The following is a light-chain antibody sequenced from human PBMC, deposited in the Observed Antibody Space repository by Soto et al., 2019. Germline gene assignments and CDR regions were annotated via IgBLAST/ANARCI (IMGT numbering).Light chain of an antibody. Sequence: DIQMTQSPSSLSASVGDRVTITCRASQRISSYLDWYQQKPGKAPNLLIYKASTLKSGVPSRFSGSGSGTEFTLTISSLQPDDFATYYCQHYNSYSEAFGQGTKVDIK. J-gene: IGKJ1*01. CDR1: QRISSY. V-gene: IGKV1-5*03. CDR3: QHYNSYSEA. CDR2: KAS.